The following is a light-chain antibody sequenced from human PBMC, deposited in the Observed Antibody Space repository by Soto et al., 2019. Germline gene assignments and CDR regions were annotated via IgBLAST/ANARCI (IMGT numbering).Light chain of an antibody. CDR1: QSISDS. CDR3: QQYNGYWT. V-gene: IGKV1-5*03. Sequence: DIQMTQSPSTLSASVGDRVTITCRASQSISDSLAWYQQKPGKAPKLLIYEASNLKSGGPSRFSGSGSGTEYTLTISSLQPDDFASYYCQQYNGYWTFGQGTKVEIK. CDR2: EAS. J-gene: IGKJ1*01.